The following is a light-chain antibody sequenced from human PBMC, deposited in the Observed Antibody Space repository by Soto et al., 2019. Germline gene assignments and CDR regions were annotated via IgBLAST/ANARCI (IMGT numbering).Light chain of an antibody. Sequence: DIQMTQSPSSLSASVGDRVNITCRASQGIKNDLDRYQQKPAKAPERLIYAVSSLQRGVPSRFSGSGSGTEFTLTISSPQAEDFATYYCLQYNTCPWTFGQGTKVEIK. CDR3: LQYNTCPWT. J-gene: IGKJ1*01. CDR2: AVS. CDR1: QGIKND. V-gene: IGKV1-17*01.